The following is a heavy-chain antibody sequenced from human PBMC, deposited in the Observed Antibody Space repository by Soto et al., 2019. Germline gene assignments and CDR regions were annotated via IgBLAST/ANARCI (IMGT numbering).Heavy chain of an antibody. CDR1: GYTFTSYG. CDR3: ATSGTAMVREGLFDY. V-gene: IGHV1-18*01. J-gene: IGHJ4*02. CDR2: ISAYNGNT. D-gene: IGHD5-18*01. Sequence: GASVKVSCKASGYTFTSYGISWVRQAPGQGLEWMGWISAYNGNTNYAQELQGRVTMTTDTSTSTAYMELRSLRSDDTAVYYCATSGTAMVREGLFDYWGQGTLVTVSS.